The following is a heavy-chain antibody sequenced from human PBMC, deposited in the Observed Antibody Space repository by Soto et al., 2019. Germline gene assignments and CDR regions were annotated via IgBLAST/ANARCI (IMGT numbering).Heavy chain of an antibody. CDR2: ISSNGGST. CDR3: VKSYYYDSSGPDY. V-gene: IGHV3-64D*06. D-gene: IGHD3-22*01. CDR1: GFTFSSYA. Sequence: VGSLRLSCSASGFTFSSYAMHWVRQAPGKGLEYVSAISSNGGSTYYADSVKGRFTISRDNSKNTLYLQMSSLRAEDTAVYYCVKSYYYDSSGPDYWGQGTLVTVSS. J-gene: IGHJ4*02.